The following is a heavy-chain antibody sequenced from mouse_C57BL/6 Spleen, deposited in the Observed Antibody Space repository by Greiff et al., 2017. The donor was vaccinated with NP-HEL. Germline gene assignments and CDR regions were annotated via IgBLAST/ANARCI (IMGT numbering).Heavy chain of an antibody. J-gene: IGHJ1*03. Sequence: VQLQQSGTVLARPGASVKMSCKTSGYTFTSYWMHWVKQRPGQGLEWIGAIYPGNSDTSYNQKFKGKAKLTAVTSASTAYMELSSLTNEDSAVYYCTNEIYGNSHSWYFDVWGTGTTVTVSS. CDR3: TNEIYGNSHSWYFDV. CDR2: IYPGNSDT. V-gene: IGHV1-5*01. CDR1: GYTFTSYW. D-gene: IGHD2-1*01.